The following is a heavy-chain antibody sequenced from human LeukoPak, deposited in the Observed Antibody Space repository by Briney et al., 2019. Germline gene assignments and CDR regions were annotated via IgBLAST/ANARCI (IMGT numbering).Heavy chain of an antibody. Sequence: GGSLRLSCAASGFSFSSYSINWVRQAPGKGLEWVSYISGDGNVKHYTDSVKGRFTISRDNAKNALYLQMNSLRAEDTAVYFCARYYVYAFDYWGQGTLVTVSS. D-gene: IGHD3-16*01. V-gene: IGHV3-48*01. J-gene: IGHJ4*02. CDR1: GFSFSSYS. CDR2: ISGDGNVK. CDR3: ARYYVYAFDY.